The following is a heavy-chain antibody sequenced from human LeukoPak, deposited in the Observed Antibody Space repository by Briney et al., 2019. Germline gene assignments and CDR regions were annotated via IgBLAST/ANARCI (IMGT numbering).Heavy chain of an antibody. J-gene: IGHJ3*01. CDR1: GFTVSSNS. CDR2: IYSDNT. V-gene: IGHV3-53*01. D-gene: IGHD2-15*01. Sequence: GGSLRLSCTVSGFTVSSNSMSWVRQAPGKGLEWVSFIYSDNTHYSDSVKGRFTISRDNAKNSLYLQMNSLRGEDTAVYYCARESEHSVSQVDFDLWGQGTMVTVSS. CDR3: ARESEHSVSQVDFDL.